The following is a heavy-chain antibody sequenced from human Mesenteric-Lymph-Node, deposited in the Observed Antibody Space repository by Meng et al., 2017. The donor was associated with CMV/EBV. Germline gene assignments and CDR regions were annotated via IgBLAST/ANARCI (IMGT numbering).Heavy chain of an antibody. Sequence: GGSLRLSCTGSGFTFGDNALRWVRQAAGKGLGWVGLTRSKAYGGTTEYCAAVKGRFTISRDDSKSIAYLQMNSLKTEDTAVYYCTGARGGYSNYFDYWGQGTLVTVSS. CDR2: TRSKAYGGTT. D-gene: IGHD3-22*01. J-gene: IGHJ4*02. CDR3: TGARGGYSNYFDY. CDR1: GFTFGDNA. V-gene: IGHV3-49*04.